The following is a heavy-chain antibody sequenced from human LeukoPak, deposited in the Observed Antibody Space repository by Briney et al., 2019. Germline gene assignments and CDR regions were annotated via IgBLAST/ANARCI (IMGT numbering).Heavy chain of an antibody. D-gene: IGHD6-13*01. Sequence: GGSLRLSCAASGFTFSSYAMSWVRQAPGKGLEWVSGFSGSGDNTYYAEYVKGRFTISRDNSKNTLYLQMNSLRAEDTAVYYCARGAPAGPFDAFDIWGQGTKVTVSS. CDR2: FSGSGDNT. J-gene: IGHJ3*02. V-gene: IGHV3-23*01. CDR1: GFTFSSYA. CDR3: ARGAPAGPFDAFDI.